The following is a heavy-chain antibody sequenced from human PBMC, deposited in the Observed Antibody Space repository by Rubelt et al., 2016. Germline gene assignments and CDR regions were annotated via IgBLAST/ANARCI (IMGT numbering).Heavy chain of an antibody. CDR3: ARSGSYSVFSFDI. CDR1: GGSISSSSYY. CDR2: IYYSGGS. D-gene: IGHD1-26*01. Sequence: GPGLVKPSETLSLTYTVSGGSISSSSYYWGWLRQPPGKGLEWIGSIYYSGGSNYKPSLKSRVTIAVDTSKNQFSLNLRSVTAADTAVYYCARSGSYSVFSFDIWGQGTMVTVSS. V-gene: IGHV4-39*07. J-gene: IGHJ3*02.